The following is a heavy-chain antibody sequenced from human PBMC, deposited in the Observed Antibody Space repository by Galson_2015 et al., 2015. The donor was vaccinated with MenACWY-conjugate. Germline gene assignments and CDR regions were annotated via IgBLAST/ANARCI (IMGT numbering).Heavy chain of an antibody. J-gene: IGHJ3*02. CDR1: GITFSTYA. CDR3: AKDPNGDYFGAFDM. Sequence: SLRLSCAASGITFSTYAVSWVRQAPGKGLEWVSSITGSGAGTNYADSVKGRFTISRDNSNNLVYLQMSSLRAEDTAICYCAKDPNGDYFGAFDMWGHGTMVTVSS. V-gene: IGHV3-23*01. D-gene: IGHD4-17*01. CDR2: ITGSGAGT.